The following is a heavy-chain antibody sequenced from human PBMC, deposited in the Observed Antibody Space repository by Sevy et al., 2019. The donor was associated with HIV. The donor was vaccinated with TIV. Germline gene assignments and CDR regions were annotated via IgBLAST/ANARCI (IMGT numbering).Heavy chain of an antibody. CDR3: ARDRHDGHCTNGVCFNFDN. V-gene: IGHV3-9*01. CDR2: ISWNSASI. CDR1: GFTFDDYA. J-gene: IGHJ4*01. D-gene: IGHD2-8*01. Sequence: GGSLRLSCAASGFTFDDYAMHWVRQAPGKGLEWVSGISWNSASIDYADSVKGRFTISRDNAKSSLYLQMKSLRAEDTALYYCARDRHDGHCTNGVCFNFDNWGQGTLVTVSS.